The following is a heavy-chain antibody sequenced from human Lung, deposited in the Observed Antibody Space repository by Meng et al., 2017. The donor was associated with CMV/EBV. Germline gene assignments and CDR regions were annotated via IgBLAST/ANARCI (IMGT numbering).Heavy chain of an antibody. V-gene: IGHV4-4*07. D-gene: IGHD5-24*01. Sequence: VEVQASGPGLVKPSETLSLTCTFFGGSSSSYYWSWIRLPAGKGLEWIGRIYTSGSTNYNPSLKSRVTMSVDTSKNQFSLKLSSVTAADTAVYYCARGSRDEAFQHWGQGTLVTVSS. CDR1: GGSSSSYY. CDR2: IYTSGST. J-gene: IGHJ1*01. CDR3: ARGSRDEAFQH.